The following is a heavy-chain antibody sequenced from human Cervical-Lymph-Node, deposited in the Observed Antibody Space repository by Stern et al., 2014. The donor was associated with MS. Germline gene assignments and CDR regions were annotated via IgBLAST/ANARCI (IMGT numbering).Heavy chain of an antibody. CDR3: ASSKQVWLPFDL. Sequence: QLQLQESGPGLVKPSETLSLTCTVSGVSINNYYWHWIRQSPGKGLEWIGYIYYSGSTNYNPSLRGPAIKQDDTTKSQFSLKVTSVPAADTAVYYCASSKQVWLPFDLWGQGTMVTVSS. J-gene: IGHJ3*01. D-gene: IGHD5-18*01. CDR1: GVSINNYY. CDR2: IYYSGST. V-gene: IGHV4-59*01.